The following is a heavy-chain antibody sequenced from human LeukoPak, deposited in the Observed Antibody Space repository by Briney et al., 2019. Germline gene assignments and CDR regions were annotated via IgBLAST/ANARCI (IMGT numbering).Heavy chain of an antibody. CDR2: IYYSGST. J-gene: IGHJ6*03. CDR3: ARRARSSGWYYYYYMDV. V-gene: IGHV4-59*08. CDR1: VGSISSYY. D-gene: IGHD6-19*01. Sequence: KPSETLSLTCTVSVGSISSYYWSWIRQPPGKGLEWIGYIYYSGSTNYNPSLKSRVTISVDPSKNQFSLKLSSVTAADTAVYYCARRARSSGWYYYYYMDVWGKGTTVTVSS.